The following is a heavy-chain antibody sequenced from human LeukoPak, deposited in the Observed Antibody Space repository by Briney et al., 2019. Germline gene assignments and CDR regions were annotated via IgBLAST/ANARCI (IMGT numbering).Heavy chain of an antibody. CDR3: AKDRDPYSGYDSFFDF. Sequence: PGGSLRLSCAASGFIFSSYAMSWVRQAPGKGLEWVSSISGSGGSTYYSDSVKGRFTISRDNSKNTLYLQMNSLRAEDTAVYYCAKDRDPYSGYDSFFDFWGQGTLVTVSS. CDR1: GFIFSSYA. J-gene: IGHJ4*02. D-gene: IGHD5-12*01. CDR2: ISGSGGST. V-gene: IGHV3-23*01.